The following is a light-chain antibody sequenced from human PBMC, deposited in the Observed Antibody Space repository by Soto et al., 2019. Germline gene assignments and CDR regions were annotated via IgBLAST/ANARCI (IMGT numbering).Light chain of an antibody. V-gene: IGKV1-39*01. CDR2: GAS. Sequence: QMTQAPSSLSGSVRKKITISCRASQSISSYLDWYQQKPGKAPKVLIYGASSLESGVPSRFSGSGSETDFTLTISSLQPDDFATYYCQQSNSEKTFGQGTKVDIK. CDR3: QQSNSEKT. J-gene: IGKJ1*01. CDR1: QSISSY.